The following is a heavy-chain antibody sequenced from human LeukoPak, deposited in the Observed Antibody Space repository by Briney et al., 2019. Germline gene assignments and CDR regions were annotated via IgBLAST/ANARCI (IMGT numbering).Heavy chain of an antibody. V-gene: IGHV1-2*02. CDR3: AREPRPRGGWFVSD. CDR1: GYRFTDYY. Sequence: ASVKVSCKASGYRFTDYYIHWVRQAPGQGLEWMRWINPNSGGTKYAQKFQGRVTMTRDTSITTAYMEVSRLRSDDTAVYYCAREPRPRGGWFVSDWGQGTLVTVSS. J-gene: IGHJ4*02. CDR2: INPNSGGT. D-gene: IGHD6-19*01.